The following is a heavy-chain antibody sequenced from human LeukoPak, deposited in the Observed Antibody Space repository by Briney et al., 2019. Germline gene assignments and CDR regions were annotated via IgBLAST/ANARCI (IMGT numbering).Heavy chain of an antibody. D-gene: IGHD2-8*01. CDR2: INPSGGST. CDR3: ARAYCTNGVCLNWFDP. Sequence: ASVKVSCKASGYTFTGYYMHWVRQAPGQGLEWMEIINPSGGSTSYAQKFQGRVTMTRDMSTSTVYMELSSLRSEDTAVYYCARAYCTNGVCLNWFDPWGQGTLVTVSS. J-gene: IGHJ5*02. CDR1: GYTFTGYY. V-gene: IGHV1-46*01.